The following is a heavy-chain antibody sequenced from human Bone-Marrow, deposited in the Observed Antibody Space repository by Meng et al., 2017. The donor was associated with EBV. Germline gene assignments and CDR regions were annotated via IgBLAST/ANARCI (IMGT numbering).Heavy chain of an antibody. V-gene: IGHV4-59*01. CDR3: AGSGYYYDSSGYYPCDY. CDR1: GGSISSYY. D-gene: IGHD3-22*01. CDR2: IYYSGST. Sequence: QVQLQGSGPGLVKPSETLSPTCTAPGGSISSYYWSWIRQPPGKGLEWIGYIYYSGSTNYNPSLKSRVTISVDTSKNQFSLKLSSVTAADTAVYYCAGSGYYYDSSGYYPCDYWGQGTLVTVSS. J-gene: IGHJ4*02.